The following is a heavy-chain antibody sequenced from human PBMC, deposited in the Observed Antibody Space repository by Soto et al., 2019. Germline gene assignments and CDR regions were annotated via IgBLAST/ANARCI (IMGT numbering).Heavy chain of an antibody. Sequence: PGGSLTLSCAASGFTLSSYAMSWVRQAPGKGLEWVSAISGSGGSTYYADSVKGRFTISRDNSKNTLYLQMNSLRAEDTAVYYCAKAYSIAAAGNLFQHWGQGTLVTVSS. D-gene: IGHD6-13*01. V-gene: IGHV3-23*01. J-gene: IGHJ1*01. CDR3: AKAYSIAAAGNLFQH. CDR1: GFTLSSYA. CDR2: ISGSGGST.